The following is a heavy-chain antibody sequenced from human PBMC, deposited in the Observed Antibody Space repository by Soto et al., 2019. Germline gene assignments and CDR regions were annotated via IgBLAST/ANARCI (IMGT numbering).Heavy chain of an antibody. CDR3: AREIPAYWYFDL. D-gene: IGHD2-21*01. V-gene: IGHV1-8*01. CDR1: GYTFTSYD. CDR2: MNPNSGNT. J-gene: IGHJ2*01. Sequence: QVQLVQSGAEVKKPGASVKVSCKASGYTFTSYDINWVRQATGQGLEWMGWMNPNSGNTGYAQKFQGRVTMTRNTSISTAYMELSSLRSEDTAVYYGAREIPAYWYFDLWGRGTLVTVSS.